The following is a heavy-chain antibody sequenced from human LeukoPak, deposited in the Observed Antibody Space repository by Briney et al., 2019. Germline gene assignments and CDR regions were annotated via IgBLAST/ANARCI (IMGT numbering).Heavy chain of an antibody. CDR3: ARGGTDSSGYYDALDI. CDR2: ISSSSSYI. Sequence: PGGSLRLSCAASGFIFRSYSMNWVRQAPGKGLEWVPSISSSSSYIYYADSVKGRFTISRDNAKNSLYLEMNSLRAEDTAVYYCARGGTDSSGYYDALDIWGQGTMVTVSS. J-gene: IGHJ3*02. CDR1: GFIFRSYS. V-gene: IGHV3-21*01. D-gene: IGHD3-22*01.